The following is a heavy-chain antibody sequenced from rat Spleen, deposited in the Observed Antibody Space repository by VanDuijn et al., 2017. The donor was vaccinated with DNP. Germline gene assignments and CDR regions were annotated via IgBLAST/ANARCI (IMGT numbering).Heavy chain of an antibody. Sequence: EVHLVQTGGGLVQPGRSLRLSCVASGFIFRNYWMTWTRQVPGKGLEWVASITSSGGDSYYPDSVKGRFTVSRDNAENTAYLQMNSLRFDDTATYYCAKDPEYYGFQGYFDYWGQGVMVTVSS. D-gene: IGHD1-6*01. V-gene: IGHV5-58*01. CDR3: AKDPEYYGFQGYFDY. CDR2: ITSSGGDS. CDR1: GFIFRNYW. J-gene: IGHJ2*01.